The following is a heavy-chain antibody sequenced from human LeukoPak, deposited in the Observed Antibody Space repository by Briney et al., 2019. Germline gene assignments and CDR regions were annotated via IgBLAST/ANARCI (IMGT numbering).Heavy chain of an antibody. V-gene: IGHV4-39*07. CDR3: ARIVPSYYYDSSGYPQV. D-gene: IGHD3-22*01. Sequence: SETLSLTCTVSGGSISSSSYYWGWIRQPPGKGLEWIGSIYYSGSTYYNPSLKSRVTISVDTSKNQFSLKLSSVTAADTAVYYCARIVPSYYYDSSGYPQVWGQGTLVTVSS. CDR1: GGSISSSSYY. J-gene: IGHJ4*02. CDR2: IYYSGST.